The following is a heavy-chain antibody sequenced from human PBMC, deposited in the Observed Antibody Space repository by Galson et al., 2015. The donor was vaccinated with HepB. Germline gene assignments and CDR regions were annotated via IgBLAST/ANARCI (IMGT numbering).Heavy chain of an antibody. CDR3: ASEAPDCGGDCYSEY. CDR2: ISGSGDSI. V-gene: IGHV3-23*01. Sequence: SLRLSCAASGFIFPNYGMAWVRQAPGKGLSWISAISGSGDSIYYAESVKGRFTISRDQSKNTLSLQMNNLRADDSGVYYCASEAPDCGGDCYSEYWGQGVLVTVSS. D-gene: IGHD2-21*02. CDR1: GFIFPNYG. J-gene: IGHJ4*02.